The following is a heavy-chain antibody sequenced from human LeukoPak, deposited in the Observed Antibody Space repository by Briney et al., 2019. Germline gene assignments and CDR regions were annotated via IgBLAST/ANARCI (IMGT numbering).Heavy chain of an antibody. V-gene: IGHV4-34*01. D-gene: IGHD6-6*01. J-gene: IGHJ6*03. Sequence: PSETMSLTCAVYGRSFSGYYWIWIRQPPGKGLECIGEINHSGSTNYNPSLKSRVTISVDTSKNQFSLRLRSVTAADTAVYYCARAARLTPNSYYYYMDVWGKGTTVTVSS. CDR2: INHSGST. CDR1: GRSFSGYY. CDR3: ARAARLTPNSYYYYMDV.